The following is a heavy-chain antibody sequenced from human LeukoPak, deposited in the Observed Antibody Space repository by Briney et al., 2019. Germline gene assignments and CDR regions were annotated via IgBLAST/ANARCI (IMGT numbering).Heavy chain of an antibody. CDR1: GFTFSSYA. V-gene: IGHV3-23*01. CDR3: AKDNYSGGSCDFDY. CDR2: ISGSGGST. J-gene: IGHJ4*02. Sequence: GGSLGLSCAASGFTFSSYAMSWVRQAPGRGLEWVSAISGSGGSTYYADSVKGRFTISRDNSKNTLYLQMNSLRAEDTAVYYCAKDNYSGGSCDFDYWGQGTLVTVSS. D-gene: IGHD2-15*01.